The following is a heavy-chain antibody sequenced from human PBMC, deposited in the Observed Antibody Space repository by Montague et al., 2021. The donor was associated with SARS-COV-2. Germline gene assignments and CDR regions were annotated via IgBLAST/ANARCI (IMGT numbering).Heavy chain of an antibody. CDR2: VYYSGYT. J-gene: IGHJ4*02. CDR3: ARRRLREDYFDF. CDR1: GDFVSSSDHY. V-gene: IGHV4-39*01. Sequence: SETLSLTCTVSGDFVSSSDHYWGWIRQPPGKGLEWLGIVYYSGYTYYXPSVKGRVTISIDASKNQFSLKLNSLTATDTAIYHCARRRLREDYFDFWGQGTLLTVSS. D-gene: IGHD4-17*01.